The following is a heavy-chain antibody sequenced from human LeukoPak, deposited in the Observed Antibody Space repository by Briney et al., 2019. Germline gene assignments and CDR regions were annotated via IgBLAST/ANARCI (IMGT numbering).Heavy chain of an antibody. CDR1: GFTFSSYW. Sequence: GGSLRLSCAASGFTFSSYWMTWVRQAPGMGLEWVANIKQDGSEKHYVDSVKGRFTISRDNAKNSLYLQMNSLRAEDTAVYYCARDLIYCSGGSCYQEMDYWGQGTLVTVSS. CDR2: IKQDGSEK. CDR3: ARDLIYCSGGSCYQEMDY. D-gene: IGHD2-15*01. J-gene: IGHJ4*02. V-gene: IGHV3-7*01.